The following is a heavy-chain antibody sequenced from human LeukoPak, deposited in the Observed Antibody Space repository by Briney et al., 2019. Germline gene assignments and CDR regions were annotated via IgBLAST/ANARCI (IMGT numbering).Heavy chain of an antibody. CDR2: INHSGSA. D-gene: IGHD3-3*01. CDR1: GGSFSGYY. CDR3: ARTNPGITIFGVAIPYGMDV. V-gene: IGHV4-34*01. Sequence: LKPSETLSLTCAVYGGSFSGYYWSWIRQPPGKGLGLIGEINHSGSANYSQPLKSPVTISVDTSKNQFSLKLSSVTAADTAVYYCARTNPGITIFGVAIPYGMDVWGQGTTVTVSS. J-gene: IGHJ6*02.